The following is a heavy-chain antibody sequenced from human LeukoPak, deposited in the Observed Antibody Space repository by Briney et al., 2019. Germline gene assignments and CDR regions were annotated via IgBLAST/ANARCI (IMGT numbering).Heavy chain of an antibody. CDR3: AKGPLLGRRGSQGEYFDY. CDR1: GFTFSSYR. J-gene: IGHJ4*02. Sequence: GGSLRLSCAASGFTFSSYRMNWVRQAPGKGLEWVSYISSSSSTIYYADSVKGRFTISRDNSKNTLYLQMNSLRAEDTAVYYCAKGPLLGRRGSQGEYFDYWGQGTLVTVSS. D-gene: IGHD1-1*01. V-gene: IGHV3-48*01. CDR2: ISSSSSTI.